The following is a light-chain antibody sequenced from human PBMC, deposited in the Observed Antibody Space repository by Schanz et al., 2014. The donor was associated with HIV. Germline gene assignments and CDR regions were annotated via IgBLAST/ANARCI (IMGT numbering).Light chain of an antibody. CDR1: TSDVGSYNL. V-gene: IGLV2-23*01. Sequence: QSVLTQPASVSGSPGQSITISCTGTTSDVGSYNLVSWYQQLPGKAPKLMIYEGSKRPSGVSNRFSGSNSGNTASLTISGLQAEDEADYYCCSYAGSSSYVFGTGTKLTVL. CDR2: EGS. CDR3: CSYAGSSSYV. J-gene: IGLJ1*01.